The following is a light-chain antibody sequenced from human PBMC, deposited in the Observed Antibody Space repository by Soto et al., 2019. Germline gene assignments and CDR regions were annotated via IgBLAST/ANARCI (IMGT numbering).Light chain of an antibody. CDR1: QSVSSSY. Sequence: EIVFTQSPGTLSLSPGERATLSCRASQSVSSSYLAWYQQKPGQAPRLLIYGASSRVTGIPDRFSGSGSGTDFTLTISRLEPEDFAVYYCQQYGSSITFGQGTRLEIK. CDR3: QQYGSSIT. CDR2: GAS. J-gene: IGKJ5*01. V-gene: IGKV3-20*01.